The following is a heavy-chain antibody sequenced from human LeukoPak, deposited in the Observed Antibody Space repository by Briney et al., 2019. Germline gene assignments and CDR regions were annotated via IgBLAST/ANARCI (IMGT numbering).Heavy chain of an antibody. CDR3: ARDEGSHYGDDFDY. CDR2: INPNTGGT. V-gene: IGHV1-2*06. J-gene: IGHJ4*02. CDR1: GYTFTGYY. D-gene: IGHD4-17*01. Sequence: ASVKLSCNASGYTFTGYYMHWVRQAPGQGLGWMGRINPNTGGTNYAQNFTGRDTMTRHTSISTAYMYLSRLRSDDTAVYYCARDEGSHYGDDFDYWGQGTLVTVSS.